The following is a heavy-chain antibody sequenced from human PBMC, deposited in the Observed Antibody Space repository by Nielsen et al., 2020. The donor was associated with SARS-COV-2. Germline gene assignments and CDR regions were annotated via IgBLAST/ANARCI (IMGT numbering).Heavy chain of an antibody. CDR2: IWYDGSNK. J-gene: IGHJ6*02. CDR3: AGHLSWYGMDV. CDR1: GFTFSGYG. D-gene: IGHD3-16*02. V-gene: IGHV3-33*01. Sequence: GESLKISCAASGFTFSGYGMHWVRQAPGKGLEWVAVIWYDGSNKYYADSVKGRFTISRDNSKNTLYLQMNSLRAEDTAVYYCAGHLSWYGMDVWGQGTTVTVSS.